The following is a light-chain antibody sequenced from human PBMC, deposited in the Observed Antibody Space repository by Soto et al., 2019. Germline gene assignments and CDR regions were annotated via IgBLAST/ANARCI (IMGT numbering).Light chain of an antibody. Sequence: DIQITQSPSSLSASVGDRVTITCQTSQDISNYLNWYQQKPGKAPKLLIYDASNLETGVPSRFSGSGSGTEFTFTISSLQQEDFATYYCQQYDILPLFGQGTKVEIK. CDR3: QQYDILPL. CDR1: QDISNY. V-gene: IGKV1-33*01. J-gene: IGKJ2*01. CDR2: DAS.